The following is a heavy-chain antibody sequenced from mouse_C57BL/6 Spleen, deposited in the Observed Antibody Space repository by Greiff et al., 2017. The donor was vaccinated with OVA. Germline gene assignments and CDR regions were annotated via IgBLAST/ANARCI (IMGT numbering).Heavy chain of an antibody. D-gene: IGHD2-5*01. J-gene: IGHJ4*01. CDR2: IYPSSGST. V-gene: IGHV1-64*01. Sequence: VQLQQPGAELVKPGASVKLSCKASGYTFTSYWMTWVKQRPGQGLEWIGVIYPSSGSTNYNEKFKSKATLTVDKSSSTAYMQLSSLTSEDSAVYYCARRDYSNYDAMDYWGQGTSVTVSA. CDR3: ARRDYSNYDAMDY. CDR1: GYTFTSYW.